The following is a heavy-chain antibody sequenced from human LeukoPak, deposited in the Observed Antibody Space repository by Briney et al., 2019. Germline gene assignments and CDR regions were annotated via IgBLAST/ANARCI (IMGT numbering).Heavy chain of an antibody. CDR3: ATSVFYGGNLFDS. CDR1: GFTVSSNY. D-gene: IGHD4-23*01. CDR2: IYSGGST. V-gene: IGHV3-53*01. J-gene: IGHJ4*02. Sequence: PGGSLRLSCPASGFTVSSNYMSWVRQAPGKGLEWVSVIYSGGSTYYADSVKGRFTISRDNSKNTLYLQMNSLRAEDTAVYYCATSVFYGGNLFDSWGQGTLVTASS.